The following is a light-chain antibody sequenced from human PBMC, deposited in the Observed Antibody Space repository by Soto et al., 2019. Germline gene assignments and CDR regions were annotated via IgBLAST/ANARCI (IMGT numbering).Light chain of an antibody. J-gene: IGKJ1*01. CDR2: KAS. CDR1: QSINNL. V-gene: IGKV1-5*03. Sequence: DNQMTQSPSTLSASVGDRVTITCRASQSINNLLAWYQQKPGQAPKLLIYKASSLQIGVPSRFSGSGSGTEFTLTISSLQPDDFATYYCQEYNSYSTFGQGTKVEIK. CDR3: QEYNSYST.